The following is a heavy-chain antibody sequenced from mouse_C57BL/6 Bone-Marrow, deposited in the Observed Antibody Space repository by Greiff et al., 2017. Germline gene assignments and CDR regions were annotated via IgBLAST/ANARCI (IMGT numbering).Heavy chain of an antibody. CDR1: GFTFSNYW. V-gene: IGHV6-3*01. CDR3: TEALAWFAY. Sequence: EVNLVDSGGGLVQPGGSMKLSCVASGFTFSNYWMNWVRQSPEKGLEWVAQIRLKADNYATHYAESVKGRFTISRDDSKSSVYLQMNNLRAEDTGIYYCTEALAWFAYWGQGTLVTVSA. D-gene: IGHD1-3*01. J-gene: IGHJ3*01. CDR2: IRLKADNYAT.